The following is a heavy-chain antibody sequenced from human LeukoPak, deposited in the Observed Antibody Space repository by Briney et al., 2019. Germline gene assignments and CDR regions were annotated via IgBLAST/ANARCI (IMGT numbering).Heavy chain of an antibody. CDR3: ARIGYSYGYFDF. D-gene: IGHD5-18*01. CDR1: GYSFTSYW. J-gene: IGHJ4*02. CDR2: IYPSDSDT. Sequence: GESLKISCKGSGYSFTSYWIGWVRQMPGKGQEWMGIIYPSDSDTTYSPSFQGQVTISADKSISTAYLQWSSLKASDTAMFYCARIGYSYGYFDFWGQGTLVTVSS. V-gene: IGHV5-51*01.